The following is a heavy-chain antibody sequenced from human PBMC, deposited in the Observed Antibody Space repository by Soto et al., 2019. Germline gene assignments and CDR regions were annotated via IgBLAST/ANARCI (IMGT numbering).Heavy chain of an antibody. CDR2: IYHSGST. CDR1: GGSISSGGYS. Sequence: SETLSLTCAVSGGSISSGGYSWSWIRQPPGKGLEWIGYIYHSGSTYYNPSLKSRVTISVDRSKNQFSLKLSSVTAADTAVYYCARDSPRYSSSWYNRRDYYYGMDVWGQGTTVTVSS. J-gene: IGHJ6*02. CDR3: ARDSPRYSSSWYNRRDYYYGMDV. D-gene: IGHD6-13*01. V-gene: IGHV4-30-2*01.